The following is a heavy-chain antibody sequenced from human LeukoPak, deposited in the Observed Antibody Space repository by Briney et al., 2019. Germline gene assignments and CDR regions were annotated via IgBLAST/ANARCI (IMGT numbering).Heavy chain of an antibody. D-gene: IGHD6-6*01. J-gene: IGHJ4*02. V-gene: IGHV4-39*01. CDR1: GGSISSSSYY. CDR2: IYYSGST. Sequence: SETLSLTCTVSGGSISSSSYYWGWIRQPPGKGLEWIGSIYYSGSTYYNPSLKSRVTISVDTSKNQFSLKLSSVTAADTAVYYCATYSSFNYFDHWGQGTLVTVSS. CDR3: ATYSSFNYFDH.